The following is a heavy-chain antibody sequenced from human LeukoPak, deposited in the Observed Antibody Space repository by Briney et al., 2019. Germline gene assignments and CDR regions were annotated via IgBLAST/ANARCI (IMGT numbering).Heavy chain of an antibody. CDR3: TRDEKSGGVGPAAIRLYYYGMDV. J-gene: IGHJ6*02. CDR1: GGPFSSYD. D-gene: IGHD2-2*02. CDR2: IIPICDRA. Sequence: SVKVSCKASGGPFSSYDISWVRQAPGQGLEWRGGIIPICDRAHYAQKFQGRVTITGDNSKSTAYMALSTLRSEDTAVYYCTRDEKSGGVGPAAIRLYYYGMDVWGQGTTVTVSS. V-gene: IGHV1-69*06.